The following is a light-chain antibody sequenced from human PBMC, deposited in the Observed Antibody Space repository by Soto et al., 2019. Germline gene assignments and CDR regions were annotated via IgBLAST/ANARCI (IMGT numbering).Light chain of an antibody. CDR2: GSS. CDR3: QQYNNWPFT. J-gene: IGKJ3*01. Sequence: EIVMTQSPATLSVSPGERATLSCRASQSISSNLAWYQQKPGQAPRLLIYGSSTRATVIPAPFSCMRSGNEFTLTISSLQSEDFAVYYCQQYNNWPFTFGPGTNVDI. CDR1: QSISSN. V-gene: IGKV3-15*01.